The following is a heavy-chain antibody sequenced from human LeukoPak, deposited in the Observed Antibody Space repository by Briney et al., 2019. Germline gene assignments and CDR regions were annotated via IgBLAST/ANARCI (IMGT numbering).Heavy chain of an antibody. Sequence: RPSETLSLTCTVSGGSISTYYWNWLRQPAGKGLEWIGRIYTSGSTNYNASLRSRVTLSLDTSKNQFSLKLTSVTAADTAVYYCARSRRGSGWYYYWGQRTLVTVSS. CDR3: ARSRRGSGWYYY. V-gene: IGHV4-4*07. D-gene: IGHD6-19*01. J-gene: IGHJ4*02. CDR1: GGSISTYY. CDR2: IYTSGST.